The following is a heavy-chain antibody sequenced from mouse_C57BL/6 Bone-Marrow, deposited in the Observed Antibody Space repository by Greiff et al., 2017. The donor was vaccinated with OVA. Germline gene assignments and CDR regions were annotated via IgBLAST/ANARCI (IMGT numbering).Heavy chain of an antibody. V-gene: IGHV6-6*01. CDR2: IRNKANNHAT. Sequence: EVQRVESGGGLVQPGGSMKLSCAASGFTFSDAWMDWVRQSPEKGLEWVAEIRNKANNHATYYAGSVKGRFTISSDDSKSSVYLQMSSLRAKDTGMYYSTVCGDNYERYYGVWGTGTTVTVST. CDR3: TVCGDNYERYYGV. J-gene: IGHJ1*03. D-gene: IGHD1-3*01. CDR1: GFTFSDAW.